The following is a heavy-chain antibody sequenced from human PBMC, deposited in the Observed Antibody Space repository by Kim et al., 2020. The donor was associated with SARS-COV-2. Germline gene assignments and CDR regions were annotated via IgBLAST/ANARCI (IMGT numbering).Heavy chain of an antibody. CDR2: IYYSGST. CDR3: AGRPLDDFWSGYPGPYYYYYMDV. CDR1: GGSISSYY. J-gene: IGHJ6*03. Sequence: SETLSLTCTVSGGSISSYYWSWIRQPPGKGLEWIGYIYYSGSTNYNPSLKSRVTISVDTSKNQFSLKLSSVTAADTAVYYCAGRPLDDFWSGYPGPYYYYYMDVWGKGTTVTVSS. V-gene: IGHV4-59*01. D-gene: IGHD3-3*01.